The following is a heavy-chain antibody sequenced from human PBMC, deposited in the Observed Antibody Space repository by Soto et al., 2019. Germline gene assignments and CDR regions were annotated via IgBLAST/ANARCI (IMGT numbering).Heavy chain of an antibody. D-gene: IGHD5-18*01. Sequence: QVQLVESGGGVVQPGKSLRLSCAASGFTFSTYGMHWVRQAPGKGLEWVAVIWYDGRNKYHGDSLKGRFTISRDNSKKTLYLQMNTLRAEDTAVYYCGRDGALGDTAVVDSWGQGTLVIVSS. CDR3: GRDGALGDTAVVDS. V-gene: IGHV3-33*01. CDR1: GFTFSTYG. CDR2: IWYDGRNK. J-gene: IGHJ4*02.